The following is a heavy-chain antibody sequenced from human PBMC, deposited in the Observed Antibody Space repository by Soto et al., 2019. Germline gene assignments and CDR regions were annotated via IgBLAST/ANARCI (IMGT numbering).Heavy chain of an antibody. D-gene: IGHD3-3*01. J-gene: IGHJ4*02. CDR2: IVVGSGNT. CDR1: GFTFTSSA. CDR3: AAGSYDFWSGYSNPIDY. V-gene: IGHV1-58*01. Sequence: SVKVSCKASGFTFTSSAVQWVRQARGQRLEWIGWIVVGSGNTNYAQKFQERVTITRDMSTSTAYMELSSLRSEDTAVYYCAAGSYDFWSGYSNPIDYWGQGTLVTVSS.